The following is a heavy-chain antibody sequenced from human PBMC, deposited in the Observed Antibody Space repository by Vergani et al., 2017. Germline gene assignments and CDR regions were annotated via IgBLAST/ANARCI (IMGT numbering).Heavy chain of an antibody. CDR2: IIPIFGIA. D-gene: IGHD2-2*01. J-gene: IGHJ5*02. CDR1: GGTFSSYA. CDR3: ARDQVCSSTSCRPNENWFDP. V-gene: IGHV1-69*17. Sequence: QVQLVQSGAEVKKPGSSVKVSCKASGGTFSSYAISWVRQAPGQGLEWMGGIIPIFGIANYAQKFQGRVTITADKSTSTAYMELSSVTAADTAVYYCARDQVCSSTSCRPNENWFDPWGQGTLVTVSS.